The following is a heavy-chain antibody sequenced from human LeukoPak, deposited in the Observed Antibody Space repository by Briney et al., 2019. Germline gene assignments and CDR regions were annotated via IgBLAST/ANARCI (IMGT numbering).Heavy chain of an antibody. J-gene: IGHJ4*02. CDR3: ARGASAGEYSSSSHFDY. V-gene: IGHV4-39*07. CDR1: GGSISSSSYY. D-gene: IGHD6-6*01. CDR2: IYHSGST. Sequence: SETLSLTCTVSGGSISSSSYYWGWIRQPPGKGLEWIGYIYHSGSTYYNPSLKSRVTISVDRSKNQFSLKLSSVTAADTAVYYCARGASAGEYSSSSHFDYWGQGTLVTVSS.